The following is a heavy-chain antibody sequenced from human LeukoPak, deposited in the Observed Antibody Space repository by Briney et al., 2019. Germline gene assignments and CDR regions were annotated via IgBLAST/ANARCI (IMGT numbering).Heavy chain of an antibody. CDR3: TTEDNGDYVGWFDP. Sequence: PGGSLRLSCAASGFTFSNAWMSWVRQAPGKGLEWVGRIKSKTDGGTTDYAAPVKGRFTISRDDSKNTLYLQMNSLKTEDTAVYYCTTEDNGDYVGWFDPWGQGTLVTVSS. V-gene: IGHV3-15*01. D-gene: IGHD4-17*01. J-gene: IGHJ5*02. CDR2: IKSKTDGGTT. CDR1: GFTFSNAW.